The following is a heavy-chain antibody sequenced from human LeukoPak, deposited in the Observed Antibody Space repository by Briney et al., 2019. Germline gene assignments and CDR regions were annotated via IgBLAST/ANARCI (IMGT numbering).Heavy chain of an antibody. CDR1: GYTFTSYY. CDR3: ARVAGLTAYFDY. CDR2: INPSGGST. Sequence: ASVKVSCKASGYTFTSYYMHWVRRAPGQGLEWMGIINPSGGSTSYAQKVQGRVTVTRDTSTRTVYMELSRLRSEDTAVYYCARVAGLTAYFDYWGQGTLVTVSS. J-gene: IGHJ4*02. D-gene: IGHD6-19*01. V-gene: IGHV1-46*01.